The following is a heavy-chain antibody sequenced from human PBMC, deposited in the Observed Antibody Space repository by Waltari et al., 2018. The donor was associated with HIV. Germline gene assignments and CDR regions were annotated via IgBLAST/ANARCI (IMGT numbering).Heavy chain of an antibody. CDR2: IKSKSDGRTL. CDR1: GFTFSDAW. V-gene: IGHV3-15*01. J-gene: IGHJ4*02. CDR3: STDWSASQGLRRGGYFDN. Sequence: EVRLVESGGGLVMPGDSLRLSCAASGFTFSDAWMSWVRQAPGEGLGWVGRIKSKSDGRTLEYAAPVKGSSTLAKDGSKTSLNLQMNSLITENTAEYYCSTDWSASQGLRRGGYFDNWGQGTLVTVSS. D-gene: IGHD3-3*01.